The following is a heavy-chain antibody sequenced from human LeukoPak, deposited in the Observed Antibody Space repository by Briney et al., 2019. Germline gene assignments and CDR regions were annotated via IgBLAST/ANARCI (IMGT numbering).Heavy chain of an antibody. CDR3: ASAWHLGIVVVMLDY. J-gene: IGHJ4*02. Sequence: GGSLRLSFAASGFPVSSNYMSWVRPAPGKGLEWVAVISYDGSNKYYADSVKGRFTISRDNSKNPLYLQMNSLRAEDTAVYYCASAWHLGIVVVMLDYWGQGTLVTVSS. V-gene: IGHV3-30*03. D-gene: IGHD3-22*01. CDR1: GFPVSSNY. CDR2: ISYDGSNK.